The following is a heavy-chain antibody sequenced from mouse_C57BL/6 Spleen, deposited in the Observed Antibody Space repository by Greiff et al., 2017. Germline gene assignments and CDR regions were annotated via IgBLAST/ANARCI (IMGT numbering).Heavy chain of an antibody. CDR2: IDPSDSYT. Sequence: QVQLQQPGAELVKPGASVKLSCKASGYTFTSYWMQWVKQRPGQGLEWIGKIDPSDSYTNYNQKFKGKATVTVDTSSSTAYMQLSSLTSEDSAVAYCARDLPYAMDYWGQGTSVTVSS. J-gene: IGHJ4*01. CDR1: GYTFTSYW. CDR3: ARDLPYAMDY. V-gene: IGHV1-50*01.